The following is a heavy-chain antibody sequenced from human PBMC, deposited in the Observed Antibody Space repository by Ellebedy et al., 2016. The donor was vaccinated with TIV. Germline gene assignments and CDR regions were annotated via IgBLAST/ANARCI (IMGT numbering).Heavy chain of an antibody. CDR1: GFTFSNAW. V-gene: IGHV3-15*01. CDR3: TTVYRYNYDSV. Sequence: GGSLRLSCAASGFTFSNAWMNWVRQAPGKGLEWVGRIKSKTDCGAADYAAHVKGRFTISRDDSKNTLYLQMNSLKTEDTAVYFCTTVYRYNYDSVWGQGTLVTVSS. D-gene: IGHD5-18*01. CDR2: IKSKTDCGAA. J-gene: IGHJ4*02.